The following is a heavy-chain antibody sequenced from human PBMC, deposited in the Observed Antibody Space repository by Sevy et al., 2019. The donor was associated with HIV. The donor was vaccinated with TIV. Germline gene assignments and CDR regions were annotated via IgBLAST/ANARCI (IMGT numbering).Heavy chain of an antibody. J-gene: IGHJ5*02. Sequence: SETLSLTCAVYGGSFSGYYWSWIRQPPGKGLEWIGEINHSGSTNYNPSLKSRVTISVDTSKNQFSLKLSSVTAADTAVYYCAIGGYSYGYGKNNWFDRWGQGTLVTVSS. CDR3: AIGGYSYGYGKNNWFDR. D-gene: IGHD5-18*01. CDR2: INHSGST. V-gene: IGHV4-34*01. CDR1: GGSFSGYY.